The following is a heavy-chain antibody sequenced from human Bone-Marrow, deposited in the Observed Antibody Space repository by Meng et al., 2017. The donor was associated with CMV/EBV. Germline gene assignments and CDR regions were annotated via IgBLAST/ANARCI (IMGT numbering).Heavy chain of an antibody. CDR1: GFIFSSYS. J-gene: IGHJ5*02. Sequence: GESLKISCTASGFIFSSYSMPWVRQAPGKGLEWVAVMSSGGTNKYYADSVKGRFTISGDNSKSTVHLQMNSLRAEDTAVYYCVRGDRCQVLNWWFERSGQGTLVTVSS. CDR2: MSSGGTNK. V-gene: IGHV3-30-3*01. D-gene: IGHD4/OR15-4a*01. CDR3: VRGDRCQVLNWWFER.